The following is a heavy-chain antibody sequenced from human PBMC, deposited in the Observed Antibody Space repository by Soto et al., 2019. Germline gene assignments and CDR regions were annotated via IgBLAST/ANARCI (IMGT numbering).Heavy chain of an antibody. Sequence: GGSLRLSCAASGFTFSSYAMSWVRQAPGKGLEWVSAISGSGGSTYYADSVKGRFTISRDNSKNTLYLQMNSLRAEDTAVYYCAKKFRHSYDSSGYSDYWGQGTLVTVSS. CDR1: GFTFSSYA. CDR2: ISGSGGST. J-gene: IGHJ4*02. D-gene: IGHD3-22*01. CDR3: AKKFRHSYDSSGYSDY. V-gene: IGHV3-23*01.